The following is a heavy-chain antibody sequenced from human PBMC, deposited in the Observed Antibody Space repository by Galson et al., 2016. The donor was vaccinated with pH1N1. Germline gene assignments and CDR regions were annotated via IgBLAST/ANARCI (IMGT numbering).Heavy chain of an antibody. Sequence: SLRLSCAASGFTFSSYSMNWVRQAPGKGLEWVSYISSSSSTIYYADSVKGRFTISRDNAKNSLYLQMNSLRAEDTAVYYCARVNHYYYYGMDVWGPGTTVPVSS. J-gene: IGHJ6*02. CDR3: ARVNHYYYYGMDV. CDR2: ISSSSSTI. V-gene: IGHV3-48*01. CDR1: GFTFSSYS. D-gene: IGHD1-14*01.